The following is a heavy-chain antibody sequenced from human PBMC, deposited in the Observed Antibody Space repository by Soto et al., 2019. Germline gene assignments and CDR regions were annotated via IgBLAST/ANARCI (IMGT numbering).Heavy chain of an antibody. CDR3: ASPGEDYYYYSMDV. CDR2: IDPSDSYT. CDR1: GYSFTCYW. V-gene: IGHV5-10-1*01. Sequence: PGESLKISCKGSGYSFTCYWIRWVRQMPGKGLEWMGRIDPSDSYTNYSPSFQSHVTISADKSISTAYLQWSSLKASDTAMYYCASPGEDYYYYSMDVWGQGTTVTVSS. J-gene: IGHJ6*02. D-gene: IGHD2-21*01.